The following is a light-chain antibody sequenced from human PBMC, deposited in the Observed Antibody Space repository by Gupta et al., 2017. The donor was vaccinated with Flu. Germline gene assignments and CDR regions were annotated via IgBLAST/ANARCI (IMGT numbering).Light chain of an antibody. CDR3: QQRSNWPPWWT. CDR2: DAS. CDR1: QSVSSY. V-gene: IGKV3-11*01. Sequence: ELVLTQSPATLSLSPGERATLSCRASQSVSSYLAWYQQKPGQAPRLLIYDASNRATGIPARFSGSGSGTDLTLTISSLEPEDFAVYYCQQRSNWPPWWTFGQGTKVEIK. J-gene: IGKJ1*01.